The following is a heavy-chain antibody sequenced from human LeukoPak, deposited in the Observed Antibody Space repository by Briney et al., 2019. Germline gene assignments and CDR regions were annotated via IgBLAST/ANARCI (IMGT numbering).Heavy chain of an antibody. Sequence: GGSLRLSCAASGFTFSSYEMNWVRQAPGKGLEWVSYISSSGSTIYYAGSVKGRFTISRDNAKNSLYLQMNSLRAEDTAVYYCAREGYSYGYDYWGQGTLVTVSS. CDR3: AREGYSYGYDY. CDR1: GFTFSSYE. J-gene: IGHJ4*02. CDR2: ISSSGSTI. D-gene: IGHD5-18*01. V-gene: IGHV3-48*03.